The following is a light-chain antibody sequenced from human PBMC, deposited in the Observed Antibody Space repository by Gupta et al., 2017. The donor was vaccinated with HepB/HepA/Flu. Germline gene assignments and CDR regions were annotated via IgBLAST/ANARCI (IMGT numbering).Light chain of an antibody. J-gene: IGKJ2*04. CDR3: QQYGSSRS. CDR2: GAS. Sequence: GERATLSCRASQSVSSSYLAWYQQKPGQAPRLLIYGASSRATGIPVRFSGSGSGTDFTLTISRLEPEDFAVYYCQQYGSSRSFGQGTKLEIK. V-gene: IGKV3-20*01. CDR1: QSVSSSY.